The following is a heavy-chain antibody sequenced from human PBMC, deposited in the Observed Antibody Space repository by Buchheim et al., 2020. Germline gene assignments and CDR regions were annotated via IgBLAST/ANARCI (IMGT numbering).Heavy chain of an antibody. CDR1: GFTFSSYG. CDR2: ISYDGSNK. V-gene: IGHV3-30*18. CDR3: AKDLGYSSTRSSFHY. Sequence: QVQLVESGGGVVQPGRSLRLSCAASGFTFSSYGMHWVRQAPGKGLEWVAVISYDGSNKYYADSVKGRFTISRDNSKNTLYLQMNSLRAEDTAVYYCAKDLGYSSTRSSFHYWGQGTL. J-gene: IGHJ4*02. D-gene: IGHD5-18*01.